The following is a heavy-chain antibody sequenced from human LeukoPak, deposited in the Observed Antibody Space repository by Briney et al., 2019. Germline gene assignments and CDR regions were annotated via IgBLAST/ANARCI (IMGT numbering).Heavy chain of an antibody. CDR1: GGSISSGGYS. V-gene: IGHV4-61*08. Sequence: PSETLSLTCAVSGGSISSGGYSWSWIRQPPGKGLEWIGYIYYSGSTNYNPSLKSRVTVSLDTSKNQFSLKLSSVTAADTAVYYCARAQPDSVWGSYPRYFDYWGQGTLVTVSS. CDR2: IYYSGST. J-gene: IGHJ4*02. D-gene: IGHD3-16*01. CDR3: ARAQPDSVWGSYPRYFDY.